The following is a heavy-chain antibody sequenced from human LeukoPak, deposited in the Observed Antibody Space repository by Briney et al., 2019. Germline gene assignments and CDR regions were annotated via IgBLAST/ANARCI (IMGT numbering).Heavy chain of an antibody. Sequence: ASVKISCKASGYTFTSNHIHCVRQAPGQGLEWMGVINPSGDSTSYAQKFQGRVTMTRDTSISTAYMELSRLRSDDTAVYYCARVTHYYDSSGYSPNDAFDIWGQGTMVTVSS. CDR3: ARVTHYYDSSGYSPNDAFDI. J-gene: IGHJ3*02. CDR1: GYTFTSNH. CDR2: INPSGDST. D-gene: IGHD3-22*01. V-gene: IGHV1-46*01.